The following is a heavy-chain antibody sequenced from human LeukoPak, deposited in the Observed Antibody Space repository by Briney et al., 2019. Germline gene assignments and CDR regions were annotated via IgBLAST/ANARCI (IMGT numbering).Heavy chain of an antibody. CDR2: ISSSSSYI. CDR3: ARLYGDYWFDP. CDR1: GFTFSSYS. D-gene: IGHD4-17*01. Sequence: GGSLRLSCAASGFTFSSYSMNWVRQAPGKGLEWVSSISSSSSYIYYADSVKGRFTISGDNAKNSLYLQMNSLRAEDTAVYYCARLYGDYWFDPWGQGTLVTVSS. V-gene: IGHV3-21*01. J-gene: IGHJ5*02.